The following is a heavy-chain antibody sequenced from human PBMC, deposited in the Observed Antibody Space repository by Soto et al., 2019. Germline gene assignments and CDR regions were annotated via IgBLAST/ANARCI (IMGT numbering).Heavy chain of an antibody. CDR3: AKDLSVVHYYYGMDV. CDR2: ISYDGSNK. J-gene: IGHJ6*02. CDR1: GFTFSSYG. V-gene: IGHV3-30*18. Sequence: QVQLVESGGGVVQPGRSLRLSCAASGFTFSSYGMHWVRQAPGKGLEWVAVISYDGSNKYYADSVKGRFTISRDNSKNTLYLQMNSLRAEDTAVYYCAKDLSVVHYYYGMDVWGQGTTVTVSS.